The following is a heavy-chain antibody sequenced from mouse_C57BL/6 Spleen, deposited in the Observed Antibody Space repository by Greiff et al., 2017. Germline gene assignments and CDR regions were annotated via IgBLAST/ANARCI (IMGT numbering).Heavy chain of an antibody. D-gene: IGHD2-1*01. CDR3: ARYRYLPDYATDY. J-gene: IGHJ4*01. CDR1: GFTFTDYY. CDR2: IRNKANGYTS. V-gene: IGHV7-3*01. Sequence: EVQVVESGGGLVQPGGSLSLSCAASGFTFTDYYMSWVRQPPGKALEWLGFIRNKANGYTSEYSASVKGRLTISRDNSQSILYLQMNALRAEDSATYYCARYRYLPDYATDYWGQGTSVTVSS.